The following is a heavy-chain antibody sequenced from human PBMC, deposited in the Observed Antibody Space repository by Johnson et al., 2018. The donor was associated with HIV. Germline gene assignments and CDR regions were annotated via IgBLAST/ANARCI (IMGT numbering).Heavy chain of an antibody. V-gene: IGHV3-30-3*01. J-gene: IGHJ3*02. CDR2: ISYDGSNK. D-gene: IGHD1-1*01. CDR1: GFTFSSYA. Sequence: QVQLVESGGDVVQPGRSLRLSCAASGFTFSSYAMHWVRQAPGKGLEWVAVISYDGSNKYYADSVKGRFTISRDNSKNTLYLQMNSLRAEDTAVYYCARDFVGGVPQGAFDIWGQGTMVTVSS. CDR3: ARDFVGGVPQGAFDI.